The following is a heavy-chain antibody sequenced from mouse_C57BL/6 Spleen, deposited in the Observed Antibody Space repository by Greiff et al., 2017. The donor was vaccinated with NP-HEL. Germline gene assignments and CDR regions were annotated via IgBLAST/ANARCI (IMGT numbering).Heavy chain of an antibody. CDR2: ISYDGSN. V-gene: IGHV3-6*01. J-gene: IGHJ3*01. CDR3: ARGDYYGSSYEAY. D-gene: IGHD1-1*01. CDR1: GYSITSGYY. Sequence: EVKLVESGPGLVKPSQSLSLTCSVTGYSITSGYYWNWIRQFPGNKLEWMGYISYDGSNNYNPSLKNRISITRDTSKNQFFLKLNSVTTEDTATYYCARGDYYGSSYEAYWGQGTLVTVSA.